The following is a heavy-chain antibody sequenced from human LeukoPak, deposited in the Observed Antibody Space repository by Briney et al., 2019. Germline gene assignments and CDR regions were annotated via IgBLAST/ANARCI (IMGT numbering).Heavy chain of an antibody. CDR3: ARAGYSSSWYGNRFDY. Sequence: ASVKVSCKASGYTFTSYYMHWVRQAPGQGLEWMGIINPSGGSTSYAPKFQGRVTMTRDTSTSTVYMELSSLRSEDTAVYYCARAGYSSSWYGNRFDYWGQGTLVTVSS. V-gene: IGHV1-46*01. J-gene: IGHJ4*02. CDR1: GYTFTSYY. CDR2: INPSGGST. D-gene: IGHD6-13*01.